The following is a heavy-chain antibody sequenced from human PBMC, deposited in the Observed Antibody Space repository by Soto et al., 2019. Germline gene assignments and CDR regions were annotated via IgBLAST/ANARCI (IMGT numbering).Heavy chain of an antibody. CDR1: GGSISSGDYY. V-gene: IGHV4-30-4*01. D-gene: IGHD1-26*01. CDR2: IYYSGST. J-gene: IGHJ4*02. Sequence: SETLSLTCTVSGGSISSGDYYWSWIRQPPGKGLGWIGYIYYSGSTYYNPSLKSRVTISVDTSKNQFSLKLSSVTAADTAVYYCARAVRGSYYDYWGQGTLVTVSS. CDR3: ARAVRGSYYDY.